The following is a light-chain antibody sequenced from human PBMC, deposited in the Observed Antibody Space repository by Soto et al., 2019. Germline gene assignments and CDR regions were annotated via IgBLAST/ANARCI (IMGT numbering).Light chain of an antibody. CDR1: QSVSSSY. CDR3: QQRSNWPRGVT. V-gene: IGKV3D-20*02. Sequence: EIVLTQSPGTLSLSPGERATLSCRASQSVSSSYLAWYQQKPGQAPRLLIYDASNRATGIPARFSGSGSGTDFTLTISSLEPEDFAVYYCQQRSNWPRGVTFGQGTRLEIK. CDR2: DAS. J-gene: IGKJ5*01.